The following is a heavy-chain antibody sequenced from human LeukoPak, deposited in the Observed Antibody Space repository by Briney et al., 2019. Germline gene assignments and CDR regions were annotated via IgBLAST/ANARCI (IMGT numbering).Heavy chain of an antibody. J-gene: IGHJ6*02. CDR1: GYTFTGYY. CDR2: INPNSGGT. V-gene: IGHV1-2*02. CDR3: ARDIAAAGTFPYYYYYGMDV. Sequence: GASVKVSCKASGYTFTGYYMHWVRQAPGQGLEWMGWINPNSGGTNYAQKFQGRVTMTRDTSISTAYMELSRLRSDDTAVYYCARDIAAAGTFPYYYYYGMDVWGQGTTVTVSS. D-gene: IGHD6-13*01.